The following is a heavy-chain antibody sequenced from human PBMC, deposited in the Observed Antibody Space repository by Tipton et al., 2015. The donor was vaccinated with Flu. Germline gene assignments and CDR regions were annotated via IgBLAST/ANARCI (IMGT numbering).Heavy chain of an antibody. CDR1: GYSFTSYW. D-gene: IGHD3-9*01. CDR3: ARPSNYDILTGYYYYYGMDV. Sequence: VQLVQSGAEVKKPGESLKISCKGSGYSFTSYWIGWVRQMPGKGLEWMGIIYPGDSDTRYSPSFQGQVTISADKSISTAYLQWSSLKASDTAMYYCARPSNYDILTGYYYYYGMDVWGQGTTVTVSS. J-gene: IGHJ6*02. CDR2: IYPGDSDT. V-gene: IGHV5-51*01.